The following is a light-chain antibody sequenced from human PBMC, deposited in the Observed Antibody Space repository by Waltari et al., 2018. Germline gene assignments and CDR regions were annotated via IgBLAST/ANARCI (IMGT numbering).Light chain of an antibody. Sequence: ETVMTQSPATLSVSPGERATLSCRASQSVSTNFAWYQQKPGQAPRPLIYGAATRATGIPARFSGTGSGTEFTLTIDSLQSEDFAVYYCQQYSNWPPITFGQGTRLEIK. CDR2: GAA. CDR1: QSVSTN. V-gene: IGKV3-15*01. J-gene: IGKJ5*01. CDR3: QQYSNWPPIT.